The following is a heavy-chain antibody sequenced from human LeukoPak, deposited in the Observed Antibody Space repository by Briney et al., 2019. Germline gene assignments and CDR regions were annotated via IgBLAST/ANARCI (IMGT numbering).Heavy chain of an antibody. CDR3: ARGSIAARNDAFDI. V-gene: IGHV4-59*01. CDR2: IYYSGST. CDR1: GGSISSYY. Sequence: SETLSLTCTVSGGSISSYYWSWIRQPPGKGLEWIGYIYYSGSTNYNPSLKSRVTISVDTSKNQFSLKLGSVTAADTAVYYCARGSIAARNDAFDIWGQGTIVTVSS. D-gene: IGHD6-6*01. J-gene: IGHJ3*02.